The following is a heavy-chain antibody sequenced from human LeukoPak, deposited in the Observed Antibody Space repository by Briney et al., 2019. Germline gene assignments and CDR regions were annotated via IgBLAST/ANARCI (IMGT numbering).Heavy chain of an antibody. CDR2: INPSGGST. D-gene: IGHD6-19*01. Sequence: ASVKVSCKASGYTFTSYYMHRVRQAPGQGLEWMGIINPSGGSTSYAQKFQGRVTMTRDTSTSTVYMELSSLRSEDTAVYYCASDSSGWYVFDYWGQRTLVTVSS. V-gene: IGHV1-46*01. CDR1: GYTFTSYY. J-gene: IGHJ4*02. CDR3: ASDSSGWYVFDY.